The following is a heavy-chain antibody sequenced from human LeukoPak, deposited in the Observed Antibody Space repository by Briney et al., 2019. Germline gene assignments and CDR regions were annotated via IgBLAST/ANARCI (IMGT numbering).Heavy chain of an antibody. Sequence: SETLSLTCTVSGGSISSSSYYWGWIRQPPGKGLEWIGSMYYSGSTYYNPSLKSRVTISVDTPQNQFSLKLRSVTAADTAVYYCARVGFGDGSGSHAFDIWGQGTMVTVSS. J-gene: IGHJ3*02. CDR3: ARVGFGDGSGSHAFDI. V-gene: IGHV4-39*07. D-gene: IGHD3-10*01. CDR1: GGSISSSSYY. CDR2: MYYSGST.